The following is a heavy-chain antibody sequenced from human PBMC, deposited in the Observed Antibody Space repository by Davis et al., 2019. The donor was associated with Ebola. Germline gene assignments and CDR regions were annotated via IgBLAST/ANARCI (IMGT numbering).Heavy chain of an antibody. CDR2: ISWNSGSI. CDR1: GFTFDDYA. CDR3: AKDGRTGDYGSWFDP. J-gene: IGHJ5*02. Sequence: PGGSLRLSCAASGFTFDDYAMHWVRHAPGKGLEWVSGISWNSGSIGYADSVKGRFTISRDNAKNSLYLQMNSLRAEDTALYYCAKDGRTGDYGSWFDPWGQGTLVTVSS. V-gene: IGHV3-9*01. D-gene: IGHD4-17*01.